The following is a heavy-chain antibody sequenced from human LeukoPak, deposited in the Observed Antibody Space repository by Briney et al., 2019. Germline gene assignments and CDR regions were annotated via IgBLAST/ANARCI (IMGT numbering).Heavy chain of an antibody. CDR2: INPNSGGT. D-gene: IGHD3-3*01. J-gene: IGHJ4*02. Sequence: GASVKVSCKASGYTFTGYYMHWVRQAPGQGLEWMGWINPNSGGTNYAQKFQGRVTMTRDTSISTAYMELSRLRSDDTAVYYCARSYSITIFGVVRYYFDYWGQGTLVTVSS. CDR3: ARSYSITIFGVVRYYFDY. CDR1: GYTFTGYY. V-gene: IGHV1-2*02.